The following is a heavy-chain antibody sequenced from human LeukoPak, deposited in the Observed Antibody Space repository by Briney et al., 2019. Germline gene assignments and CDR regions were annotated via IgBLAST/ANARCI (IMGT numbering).Heavy chain of an antibody. CDR2: ISGSGGST. J-gene: IGHJ5*02. Sequence: GGSLRLSCAASGFTFSSYVMHWVRQAPGKGLEWVSAISGSGGSTYYADSVKGRFTISRDNSKNTLYLQMNSLRAEDTAVYYCAKDSLGSSSKNWFDPWGQGTLVTVSS. CDR1: GFTFSSYV. CDR3: AKDSLGSSSKNWFDP. V-gene: IGHV3-23*01. D-gene: IGHD6-13*01.